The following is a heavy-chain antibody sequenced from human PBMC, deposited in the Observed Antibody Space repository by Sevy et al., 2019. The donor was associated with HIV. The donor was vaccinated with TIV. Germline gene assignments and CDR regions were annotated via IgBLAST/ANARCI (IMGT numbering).Heavy chain of an antibody. V-gene: IGHV3-23*01. D-gene: IGHD3-22*01. CDR1: GFTFNSYA. CDR3: AKILFTDAYYDASGCYSQFHY. CDR2: MSGSGSST. J-gene: IGHJ4*02. Sequence: GGSLRLSCAASGFTFNSYAMTWVRQAPGKGLEWVSVMSGSGSSTYYAYSVKGRFTISRDSSKNTRYLQMNSLRAEDRAVYYCAKILFTDAYYDASGCYSQFHYWGQGTLVTVSS.